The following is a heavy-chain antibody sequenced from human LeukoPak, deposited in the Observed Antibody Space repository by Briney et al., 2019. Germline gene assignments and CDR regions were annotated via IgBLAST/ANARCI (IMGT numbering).Heavy chain of an antibody. D-gene: IGHD6-13*01. J-gene: IGHJ1*01. V-gene: IGHV1-69*13. Sequence: GASVKVSCKASGGTFSSYAISWVRQAPGQGLEWMGGIIPIFGTANYAQKFQGRVTITADESTSTAYMELSSLRSEDTAVYYCARDRLAAKSAEYFQHWGQGTLVTVSS. CDR3: ARDRLAAKSAEYFQH. CDR2: IIPIFGTA. CDR1: GGTFSSYA.